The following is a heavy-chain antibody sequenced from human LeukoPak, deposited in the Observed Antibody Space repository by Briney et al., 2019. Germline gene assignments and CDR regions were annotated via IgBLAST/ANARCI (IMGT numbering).Heavy chain of an antibody. Sequence: SETLSLTCSVSGDSFTSGDDYWAWIRQPPGKGLEWIGNIFYSGNTYYNLSLKSRVTVSADTPKNQISLRLSSVTAADTAVYYCARPYGSGSYFDYWGQGTLVTVSS. CDR2: IFYSGNT. CDR1: GDSFTSGDDY. D-gene: IGHD3-10*01. J-gene: IGHJ4*02. V-gene: IGHV4-39*01. CDR3: ARPYGSGSYFDY.